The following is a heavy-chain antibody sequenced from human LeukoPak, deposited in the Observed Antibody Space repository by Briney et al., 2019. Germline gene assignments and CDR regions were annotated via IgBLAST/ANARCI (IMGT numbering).Heavy chain of an antibody. CDR1: GFTFGNYA. J-gene: IGHJ4*02. CDR3: GKDNGYCYDSSGFKL. Sequence: PGRSLRLSCAASGFTFGNYAMHWVRQAPGKGLEWVSGITWNSGGIDYADSVKGRFTISRDNAKNSLYLQMDSLRAEDTALYYCGKDNGYCYDSSGFKLWGQGTLVTVSS. V-gene: IGHV3-9*01. D-gene: IGHD3-22*01. CDR2: ITWNSGGI.